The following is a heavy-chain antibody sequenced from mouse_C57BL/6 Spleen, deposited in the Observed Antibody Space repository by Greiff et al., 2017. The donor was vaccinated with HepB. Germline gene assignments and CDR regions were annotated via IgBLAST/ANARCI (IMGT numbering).Heavy chain of an antibody. J-gene: IGHJ4*01. V-gene: IGHV1-5*01. CDR3: TRIYYGSYYAMDY. D-gene: IGHD2-2*01. CDR2: IYPGNSDT. Sequence: VQLQQSGTVLARPGASVKMSCKTSGYTFTSYWVHWVKQRPGQGLEWIGAIYPGNSDTSYNQKFKGKAKLTAVTSASTAYMELSSLTNEDSAVYYCTRIYYGSYYAMDYWGQGTSVTVSS. CDR1: GYTFTSYW.